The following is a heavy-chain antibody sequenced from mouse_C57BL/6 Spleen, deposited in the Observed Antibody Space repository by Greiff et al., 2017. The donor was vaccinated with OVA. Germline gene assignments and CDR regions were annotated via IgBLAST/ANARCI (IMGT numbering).Heavy chain of an antibody. CDR3: AKNKGNYGNYPYAMDY. CDR2: IWRGGST. V-gene: IGHV2-5*01. Sequence: QVQLQQSGPGLVQPSQSLSITCTVSGFSLTSYGVHWVRQSPGKGLEWLGVIWRGGSTDYNAAFMSRLSITKDNSKSQVFFKMNSLQADDTAIYYCAKNKGNYGNYPYAMDYWGQGTSVTVSS. CDR1: GFSLTSYG. D-gene: IGHD2-1*01. J-gene: IGHJ4*01.